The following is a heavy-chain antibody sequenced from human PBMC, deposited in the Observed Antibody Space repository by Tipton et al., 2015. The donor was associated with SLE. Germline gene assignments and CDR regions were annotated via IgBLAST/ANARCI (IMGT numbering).Heavy chain of an antibody. V-gene: IGHV3-7*01. J-gene: IGHJ3*02. CDR3: ARETTSGAFDI. D-gene: IGHD4-11*01. Sequence: SLRLSCSASAFSITSYWMTWVRQAPGKGLEWLANIKEDGSDKNYVDSVKGRLTVSRDNAKNALYLQISSLTAEDTAMYFCARETTSGAFDIWGQGTLVTVSS. CDR1: AFSITSYW. CDR2: IKEDGSDK.